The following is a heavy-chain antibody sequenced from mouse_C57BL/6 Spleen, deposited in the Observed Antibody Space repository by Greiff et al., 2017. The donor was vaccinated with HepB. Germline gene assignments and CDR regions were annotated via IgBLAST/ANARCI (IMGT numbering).Heavy chain of an antibody. CDR1: GYTFTSYW. J-gene: IGHJ4*01. CDR2: IYPSDSET. V-gene: IGHV1-61*01. D-gene: IGHD3-1*01. CDR3: ARGDGQAMDY. Sequence: VQLQQSGAELVRPGSSVKLSCKASGYTFTSYWMDWVKQRPGQGLEWIGNIYPSDSETHYNQKFKDKATLTVDKSSSTAYMQLSSLTSEDSAVYCCARGDGQAMDYWGQRTSVTVSS.